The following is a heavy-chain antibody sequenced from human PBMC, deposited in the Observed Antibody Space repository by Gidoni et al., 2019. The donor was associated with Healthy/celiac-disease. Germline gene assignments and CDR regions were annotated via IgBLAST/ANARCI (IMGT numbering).Heavy chain of an antibody. CDR3: ARDTQVGAAATDAFDI. CDR2: INWNGGST. Sequence: EVQLVESGGGVVRPGGSLRLYCAASVFTFDVSGRSWVRQAPGKGLEWVSGINWNGGSTGYADAVKGRFTISRDNAKNSLYLQMNSLRAEDTALYYCARDTQVGAAATDAFDIWGQGTMVTVSS. CDR1: VFTFDVSG. V-gene: IGHV3-20*04. J-gene: IGHJ3*02. D-gene: IGHD1-26*01.